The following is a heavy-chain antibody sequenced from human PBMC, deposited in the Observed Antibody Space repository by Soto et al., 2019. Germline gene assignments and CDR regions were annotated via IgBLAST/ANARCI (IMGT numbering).Heavy chain of an antibody. V-gene: IGHV3-9*01. CDR1: GFNFDDYA. J-gene: IGHJ6*03. CDR2: ISFNSGTT. D-gene: IGHD3-3*01. Sequence: EVQLVESGGDLEQPGRSLRLSCAASGFNFDDYAMHWVRHAPGKGLEWVSGISFNSGTTGYADSVKGRFTTSRDNAKNSRYLEMNSLRVEDTAFYDCAKDRGFDFWSGYYHMDVWGRGTTVTVSS. CDR3: AKDRGFDFWSGYYHMDV.